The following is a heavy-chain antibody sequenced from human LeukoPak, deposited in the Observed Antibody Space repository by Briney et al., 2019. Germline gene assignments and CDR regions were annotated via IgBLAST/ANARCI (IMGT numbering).Heavy chain of an antibody. D-gene: IGHD2-2*01. CDR1: GQPSTTYR. J-gene: IGHJ5*01. Sequence: SETLSLTCSVSGQPSTTYRWSWIRQSAAKGLEWMGRIDEDGSTTYSPSLRSRVTVSADTSKNQVSLKLKFVTAADTAVYFCARGYRSTTHCHFDSWGRGTLVTVSS. CDR3: ARGYRSTTHCHFDS. V-gene: IGHV4-4*07. CDR2: IDEDGST.